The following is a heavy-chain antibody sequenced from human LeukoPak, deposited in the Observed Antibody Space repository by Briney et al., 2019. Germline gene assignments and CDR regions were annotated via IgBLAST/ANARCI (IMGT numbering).Heavy chain of an antibody. D-gene: IGHD6-13*01. CDR2: IGGSGGST. V-gene: IGHV3-23*01. CDR3: AKPQEEAAAGNLRFDY. CDR1: GFTFSSYA. Sequence: GGSLRLSCAASGFTFSSYAMSWVRQAPGKGLEWVSAIGGSGGSTYYADSVKGRFTISRDNSKNTLYLQMNSLRAEDTAVYYCAKPQEEAAAGNLRFDYWGQGTLVTVSS. J-gene: IGHJ4*02.